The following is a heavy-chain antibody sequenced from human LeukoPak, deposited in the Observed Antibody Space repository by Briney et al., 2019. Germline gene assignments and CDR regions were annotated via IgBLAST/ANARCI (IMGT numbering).Heavy chain of an antibody. Sequence: QAGGSLRLSCAASGFTFSSYEMNWVRQAPGKGLEWVSYISSSGSTIYYADSVKGRFTISRDNAKNSLYLQMNSLRAEDTAVYYCARDRGAILTGYYEGGLFDYWGQGTLVTVSS. D-gene: IGHD3-9*01. CDR1: GFTFSSYE. CDR2: ISSSGSTI. V-gene: IGHV3-48*03. CDR3: ARDRGAILTGYYEGGLFDY. J-gene: IGHJ4*02.